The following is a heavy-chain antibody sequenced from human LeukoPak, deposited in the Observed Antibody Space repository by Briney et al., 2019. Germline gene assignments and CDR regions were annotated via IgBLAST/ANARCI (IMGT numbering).Heavy chain of an antibody. J-gene: IGHJ4*02. Sequence: SVNVSFKASGGTFSSHVISWVRPAPGQGLECMGRIMYILGIANYAQKCQGRVTITADKSPRTAYMEPSSLRSEDTAVYYCARPPADYCDSRDYFDYWGQGPLVTVSS. CDR3: ARPPADYCDSRDYFDY. CDR2: IMYILGIA. D-gene: IGHD3-22*01. CDR1: GGTFSSHV. V-gene: IGHV1-69*04.